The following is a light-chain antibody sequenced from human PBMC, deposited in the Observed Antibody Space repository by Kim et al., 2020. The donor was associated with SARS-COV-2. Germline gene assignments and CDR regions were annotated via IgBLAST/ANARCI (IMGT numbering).Light chain of an antibody. CDR1: QSVGKY. CDR2: DTS. CDR3: QQRNDWPLT. J-gene: IGKJ4*01. Sequence: EVVLTQSPATLSLSPGERATLSCRASQSVGKYLAWYQQKPGQAPRLLIYDTSNRATGIPARFTGSGFGTDFSLTISSLEPEDFAVYYGQQRNDWPLTFGGGTKVDIK. V-gene: IGKV3-11*01.